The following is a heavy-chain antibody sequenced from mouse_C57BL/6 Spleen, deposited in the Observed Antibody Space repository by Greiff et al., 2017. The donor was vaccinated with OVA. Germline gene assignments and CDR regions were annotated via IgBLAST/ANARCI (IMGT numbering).Heavy chain of an antibody. CDR1: GYAFSSSW. CDR2: IYPGDGDT. CDR3: ARWITLGAY. V-gene: IGHV1-82*01. D-gene: IGHD2-4*01. J-gene: IGHJ3*01. Sequence: VQLQQSGPELVKPGASVKISCKASGYAFSSSWMNWVKQRPGKGLEWIGRIYPGDGDTNYNGKFKGKATLTADKSSSTAYMQLSSLTSEDSAVYFCARWITLGAYWGQGTLVTVSA.